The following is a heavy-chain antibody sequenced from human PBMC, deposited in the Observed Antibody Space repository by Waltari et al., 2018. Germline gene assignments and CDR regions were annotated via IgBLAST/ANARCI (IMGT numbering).Heavy chain of an antibody. D-gene: IGHD6-19*01. CDR1: GFTLSSFW. CDR2: IKQDGSEK. Sequence: EVQLVESGGGLVQPGGSLSLSWAAPGFTLSSFWMNWVRQTPGKGLEWVAGIKQDGSEKYYADSVKGRFTISRDNAKNSLYLQMNSLRAEDTAVYYCATSGWYCFDYWGQGTLVTVSS. J-gene: IGHJ4*02. CDR3: ATSGWYCFDY. V-gene: IGHV3-7*01.